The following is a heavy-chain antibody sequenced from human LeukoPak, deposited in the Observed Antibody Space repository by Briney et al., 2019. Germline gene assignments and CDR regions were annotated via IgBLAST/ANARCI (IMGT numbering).Heavy chain of an antibody. CDR3: AMNWNCDY. Sequence: PGGSLRLSCSASGFXFSNYAILWVRQAPGKGLECVSAISNNGGSTYYADSVKGRFTVSRDNSKNTLHLQMSSLRAEDTAVYYCAMNWNCDYWGQGTLVTVSS. J-gene: IGHJ4*02. V-gene: IGHV3-64D*09. D-gene: IGHD1-1*01. CDR1: GFXFSNYA. CDR2: ISNNGGST.